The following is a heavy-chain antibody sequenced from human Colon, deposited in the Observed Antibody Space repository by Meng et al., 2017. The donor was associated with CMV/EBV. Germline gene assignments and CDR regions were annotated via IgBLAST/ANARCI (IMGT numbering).Heavy chain of an antibody. CDR1: SGVA. V-gene: IGHV2-5*02. CDR3: ARQGVAYGDYFDY. D-gene: IGHD4-17*01. Sequence: SGVAVGCSGQRPGKALECLAIVCCDDDERYSRSLRNRLTITTNSSNSQVVLEMTDMDPVDSAANYCARQGVAYGDYFDYWGQGTLVTVSS. J-gene: IGHJ4*02. CDR2: VCCDDDE.